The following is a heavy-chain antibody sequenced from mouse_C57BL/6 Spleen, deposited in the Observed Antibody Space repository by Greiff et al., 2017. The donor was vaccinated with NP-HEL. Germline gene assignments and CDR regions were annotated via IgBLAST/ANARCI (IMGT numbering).Heavy chain of an antibody. CDR1: GYTFTSYD. D-gene: IGHD2-2*01. CDR3: ARSGYGEFAY. V-gene: IGHV1-85*01. J-gene: IGHJ3*01. CDR2: IYPRDGST. Sequence: VQVVDSGPELVKPGASVKLSCKASGYTFTSYDINWVKQRPGQGLEWIGWIYPRDGSTKYNEKFTGKATLTVDTSSSTAYMELHSLTSEDSAVYFCARSGYGEFAYWGQGTLVTVSA.